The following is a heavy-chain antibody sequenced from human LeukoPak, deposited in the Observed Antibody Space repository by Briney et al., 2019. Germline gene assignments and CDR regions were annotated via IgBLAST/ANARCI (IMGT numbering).Heavy chain of an antibody. CDR1: GYTFTSYD. Sequence: ASVKVSCKASGYTFTSYDINWVRQATGQGLEWMGWMNPNSGNTGYAQKFQGRVTMTRNTSISTAYMELSSLRSEDTAVYYCARGYCDSSGYWGSHAFDIWGQGTMVTVSS. CDR2: MNPNSGNT. D-gene: IGHD3-22*01. J-gene: IGHJ3*02. V-gene: IGHV1-8*01. CDR3: ARGYCDSSGYWGSHAFDI.